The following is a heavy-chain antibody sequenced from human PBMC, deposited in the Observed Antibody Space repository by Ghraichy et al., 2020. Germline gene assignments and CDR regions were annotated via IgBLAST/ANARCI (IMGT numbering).Heavy chain of an antibody. J-gene: IGHJ3*02. CDR1: GGTFSSYA. CDR2: IIPIFGTA. V-gene: IGHV1-69*13. CDR3: ARDKKALGISHPAAFDI. Sequence: SVKVSCKASGGTFSSYAISWVRQAPGQGLEWMGGIIPIFGTANYAQKFQGRVTITADESTSTAYMELSSLRSEDTAVYYCARDKKALGISHPAAFDIWGQGTMVTVSS. D-gene: IGHD7-27*01.